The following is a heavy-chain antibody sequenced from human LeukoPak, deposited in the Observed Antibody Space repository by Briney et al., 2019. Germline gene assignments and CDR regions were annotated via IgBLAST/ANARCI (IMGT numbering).Heavy chain of an antibody. CDR3: VIQRVGYFGS. J-gene: IGHJ4*02. CDR2: LSYYVSNQ. V-gene: IGHV3-30*01. Sequence: GGSLRLSCAASGYTFSNYAMHWIRQAPGKGLEWVALLSYYVSNQYYADSETGRFTISRDNSNNTVFLQMISLKTEDAAVYYCVIQRVGYFGSWGQGTLVTVSS. CDR1: GYTFSNYA. D-gene: IGHD1-1*01.